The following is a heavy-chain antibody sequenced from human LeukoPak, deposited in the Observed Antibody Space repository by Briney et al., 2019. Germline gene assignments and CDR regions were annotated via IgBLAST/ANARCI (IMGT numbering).Heavy chain of an antibody. CDR1: GFTFSSYG. D-gene: IGHD3-3*01. CDR3: ARGYYDFFRPLGGVLDI. Sequence: GGSLRLSCAASGFTFSSYGMHWVRQAPGKGLEWVAFIRYDGSNKYYADSVKGRFTISRDNSKNTLYLQMNSLRAEDTAVYYCARGYYDFFRPLGGVLDIWGQGTMVTVSS. J-gene: IGHJ3*02. CDR2: IRYDGSNK. V-gene: IGHV3-30*02.